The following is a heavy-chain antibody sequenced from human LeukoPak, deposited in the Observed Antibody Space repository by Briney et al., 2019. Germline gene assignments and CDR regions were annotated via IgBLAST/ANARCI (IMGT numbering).Heavy chain of an antibody. CDR2: IKQDGSEN. D-gene: IGHD4-23*01. CDR3: AREGDYGGNIY. CDR1: GFTFSNYW. J-gene: IGHJ4*02. Sequence: GGSLRLSCAASGFTFSNYWMSWVRQAPGKGLEWVANIKQDGSENYYVDSVKGRFTVSRDDAKNSPYLQMNSLRAEDTAVYYCAREGDYGGNIYWGQGTLVTVSS. V-gene: IGHV3-7*01.